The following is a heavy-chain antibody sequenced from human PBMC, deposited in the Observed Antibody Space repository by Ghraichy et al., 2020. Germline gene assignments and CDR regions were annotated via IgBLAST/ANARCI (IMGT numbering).Heavy chain of an antibody. J-gene: IGHJ4*02. CDR3: AKDRGRAVYYFDY. CDR1: GFTFSSYG. CDR2: IRYDGSNK. Sequence: GGSLRLSCAASGFTFSSYGMHWVRQAPGKGLEWVAFIRYDGSNKYYADSVKGRFTISRDNSKNTLYLQMNSLRAEDTAVYYCAKDRGRAVYYFDYWGQGTLVTVSS. V-gene: IGHV3-30*02. D-gene: IGHD1-1*01.